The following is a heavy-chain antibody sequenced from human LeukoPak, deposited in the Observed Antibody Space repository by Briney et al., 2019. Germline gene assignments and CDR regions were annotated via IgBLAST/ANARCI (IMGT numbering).Heavy chain of an antibody. Sequence: PSETLSLTCIVSGAYVTTYSWNWIRQSPGKGLEWIGYFTLSGTTSYSSSLKSRVTISRDTSKNQLSLKLTSVTAADTAVYYCAGWGESEWAFASWGPGTLVTVSS. CDR1: GAYVTTYS. V-gene: IGHV4-59*08. J-gene: IGHJ4*02. D-gene: IGHD2-21*01. CDR3: AGWGESEWAFAS. CDR2: FTLSGTT.